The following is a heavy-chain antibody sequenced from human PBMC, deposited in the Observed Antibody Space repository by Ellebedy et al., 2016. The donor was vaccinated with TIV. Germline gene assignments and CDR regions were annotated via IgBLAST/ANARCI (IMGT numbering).Heavy chain of an antibody. CDR1: GFSFSDYS. Sequence: PGGSLRLSCAASGFSFSDYSMNWFRQAPGKGLEWVSYITSSSNIIYYADSVKGRFTISRDNAKNSLYLQMSSLRAEDTAVYYCGRLGVIAGAGASDYWGQGTLVIVSS. J-gene: IGHJ4*02. CDR2: ITSSSNII. V-gene: IGHV3-48*04. D-gene: IGHD6-13*01. CDR3: GRLGVIAGAGASDY.